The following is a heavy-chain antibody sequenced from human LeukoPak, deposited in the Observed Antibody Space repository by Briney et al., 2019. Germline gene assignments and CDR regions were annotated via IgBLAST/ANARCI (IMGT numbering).Heavy chain of an antibody. D-gene: IGHD3-22*01. J-gene: IGHJ5*01. CDR3: ARESDSSGWHDS. CDR1: GFSFDDYA. V-gene: IGHV3-43*02. Sequence: TGGSLRLSCAAPGFSFDDYAIHWVRQAPGKGLEWVSLISGDGGSTFYADSVKGRFTISRDNSKNSLYLQMSSLRSEDTALYYCARESDSSGWHDSWGQGTLVTVSS. CDR2: ISGDGGST.